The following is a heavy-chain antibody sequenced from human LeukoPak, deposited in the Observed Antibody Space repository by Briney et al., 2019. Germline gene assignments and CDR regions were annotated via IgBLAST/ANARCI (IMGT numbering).Heavy chain of an antibody. CDR2: SGST. J-gene: IGHJ3*02. V-gene: IGHV4-59*01. CDR3: ARHGYAFDI. Sequence: TSETLSLTCTVSGGSISSYYWSWIRQPPGKGLEWIGYSGSTNYNPSLKSRVTISVDTSKNQFSLRLSSVTAADTAVYFCARHGYAFDIWGQGTVVTVSS. CDR1: GGSISSYY.